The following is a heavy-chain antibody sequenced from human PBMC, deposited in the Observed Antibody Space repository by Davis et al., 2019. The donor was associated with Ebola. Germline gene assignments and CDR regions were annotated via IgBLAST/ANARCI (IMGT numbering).Heavy chain of an antibody. Sequence: SETLSLTCTVSGGPISSYYWSWIRQPPGKGLEWIGYIYYSRSTNYNPSLKSRVTISVDTSKNQFSLKLSSVTAADTAVYYCARGLVYYDILTGYGTGDAFDIWGQGTMVTVSS. CDR3: ARGLVYYDILTGYGTGDAFDI. D-gene: IGHD3-9*01. CDR2: IYYSRST. CDR1: GGPISSYY. J-gene: IGHJ3*02. V-gene: IGHV4-59*01.